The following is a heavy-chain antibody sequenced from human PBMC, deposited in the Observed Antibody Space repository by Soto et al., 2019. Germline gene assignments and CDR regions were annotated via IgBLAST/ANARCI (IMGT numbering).Heavy chain of an antibody. CDR2: ISAYNGNT. CDR3: ARGPTYYYDSSGYYSVDY. V-gene: IGHV1-18*01. D-gene: IGHD3-22*01. CDR1: GYTFTSYG. Sequence: QVQLVQSGAEVKKPGASVKVSCKASGYTFTSYGISWVRQAPGQGLEWMGWISAYNGNTNYAQKLQGRVTMTTDTSTSTAYMELRSLRSDDTAVYYGARGPTYYYDSSGYYSVDYWGQGTLVTVSS. J-gene: IGHJ4*02.